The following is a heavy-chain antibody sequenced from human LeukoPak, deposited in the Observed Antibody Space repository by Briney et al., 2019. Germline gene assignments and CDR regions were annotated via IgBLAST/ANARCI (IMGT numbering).Heavy chain of an antibody. D-gene: IGHD3-9*01. V-gene: IGHV4-34*01. CDR3: CYLYYNLLTGYRDY. J-gene: IGHJ4*02. CDR2: INHSGTT. CDR1: GGSFSGYY. Sequence: SETLSLTCAVYGGSFSGYYWTWIRQPPGKGLEWIGEINHSGTTKYNPSLKSRLTISADTSKNQFSLKLSSVTAADTATYYCCYLYYNLLTGYRDYWGQGTLVTVSS.